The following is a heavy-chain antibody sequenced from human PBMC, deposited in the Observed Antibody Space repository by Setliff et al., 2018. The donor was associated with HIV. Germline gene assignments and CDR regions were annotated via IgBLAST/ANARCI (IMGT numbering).Heavy chain of an antibody. J-gene: IGHJ4*02. CDR2: INRDNGGI. CDR3: ATLARFAPDY. CDR1: GYSFTAYQ. V-gene: IGHV1-2*06. Sequence: ASVKVSCKTFGYSFTAYQMHWLRQAPGQGLEWMGRINRDNGGIDYAQKFQGRVTVTRDNSKNTVYLQMSTLRAEDTAIYSCATLARFAPDYWSQGTQVTVSS.